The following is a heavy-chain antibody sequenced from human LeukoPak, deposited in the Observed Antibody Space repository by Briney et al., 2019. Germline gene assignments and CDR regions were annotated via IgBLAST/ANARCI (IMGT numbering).Heavy chain of an antibody. CDR3: TKAPAGPEYSSSWKFGYNWFDP. V-gene: IGHV3-23*01. D-gene: IGHD6-13*01. Sequence: PGGSLRLSCAASGFTFSSYGMSWVRQAPGKGLEWVSAIGGSGDKTYYADSVRGRFTISRDNSKNTLYLQMNSLRAEDTAIYYCTKAPAGPEYSSSWKFGYNWFDPWGQGTLVTVSS. J-gene: IGHJ5*02. CDR2: IGGSGDKT. CDR1: GFTFSSYG.